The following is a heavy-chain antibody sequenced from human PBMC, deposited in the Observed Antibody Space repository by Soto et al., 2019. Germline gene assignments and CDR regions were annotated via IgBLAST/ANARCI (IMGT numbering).Heavy chain of an antibody. J-gene: IGHJ4*02. CDR2: ISAYNGNT. V-gene: IGHV1-18*01. CDR1: GYTFTSYG. Sequence: QVQLVQSGAEVKKPGASVKVSCKASGYTFTSYGISWVRQAPGQGLEWMGWISAYNGNTNYAQKLQGRVTMTTDTSTSTAYMELRSLRSDATAVYYCARATIFGVVTALYYFDYWGQGTLVTVSS. CDR3: ARATIFGVVTALYYFDY. D-gene: IGHD3-3*01.